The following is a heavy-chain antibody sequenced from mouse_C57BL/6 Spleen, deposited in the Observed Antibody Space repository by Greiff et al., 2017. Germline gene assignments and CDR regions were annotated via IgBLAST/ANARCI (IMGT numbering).Heavy chain of an antibody. J-gene: IGHJ4*01. CDR3: ARGVFRAMDY. CDR2: INPSTGGT. Sequence: VQLQQSGPELVKPGASVKISCKASGYSFTGYYMNWVKQSPEKSLEWIGEINPSTGGTNYTQKFKAKATFTVDKSSSTAYMQLKSLTSEDSAVYCSARGVFRAMDYWGQGTSVTVSS. V-gene: IGHV1-42*01. CDR1: GYSFTGYY.